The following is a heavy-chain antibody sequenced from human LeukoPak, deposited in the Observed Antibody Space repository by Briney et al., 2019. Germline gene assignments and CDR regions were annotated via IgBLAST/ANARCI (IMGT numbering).Heavy chain of an antibody. CDR2: IYYSGST. Sequence: SETLSLTCTVSGGSISSYYWSWLRQPPGKGLEWIGYIYYSGSTNYNPSLKSRVTISVDTSKNQFSLKLSSVTAADTAVYYCARSVEGYCSGGSCYSYYYYMDVWGKGTTVTVSS. CDR3: ARSVEGYCSGGSCYSYYYYMDV. J-gene: IGHJ6*03. V-gene: IGHV4-59*01. D-gene: IGHD2-15*01. CDR1: GGSISSYY.